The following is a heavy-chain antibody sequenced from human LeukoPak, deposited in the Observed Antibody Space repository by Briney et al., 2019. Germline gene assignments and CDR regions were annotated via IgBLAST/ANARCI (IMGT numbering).Heavy chain of an antibody. CDR2: IYSGGAT. Sequence: GGSLRLSCAASGFTVSTNYMTWVRQAPAKGLEWVSVIYSGGATYYADFVKGRFTISRDNSKNTLYLQMNSLGVEDTAVYYCAREDVTAGYDYWGQGTLVTVSS. J-gene: IGHJ4*02. CDR3: AREDVTAGYDY. V-gene: IGHV3-66*01. D-gene: IGHD1-14*01. CDR1: GFTVSTNY.